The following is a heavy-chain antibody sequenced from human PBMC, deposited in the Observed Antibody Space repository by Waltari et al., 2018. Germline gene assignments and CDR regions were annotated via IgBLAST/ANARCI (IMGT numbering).Heavy chain of an antibody. V-gene: IGHV4-39*01. CDR2: IYYSGGT. J-gene: IGHJ4*02. CDR3: ARHRNIAAAGHFDY. CDR1: GGSLSSSSYY. Sequence: QLQLQESGPGLVKPSETLSLTCTVSGGSLSSSSYYWGWIRQPPGKGLEWIGSIYYSGGTYYNPSLKSRVTISVDTSKNQFSLKLSSVTAADTAVYYCARHRNIAAAGHFDYWGQGTLVTVSS. D-gene: IGHD6-13*01.